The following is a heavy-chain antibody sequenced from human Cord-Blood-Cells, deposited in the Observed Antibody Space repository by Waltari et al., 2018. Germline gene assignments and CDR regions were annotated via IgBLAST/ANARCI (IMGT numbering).Heavy chain of an antibody. CDR2: IYYSGST. V-gene: IGHV4-59*01. D-gene: IGHD6-13*01. Sequence: QVQMQESGPGLVKPSETLSLTCTVSGGSISSYSWSWIRQPPGKGLEWIGYIYYSGSTNYNPSLKSRVTISVDTSKNQFSLKLSSVTAADTAVYYCARGVGIGSSWYYFDYWGQGTLVTVSS. CDR3: ARGVGIGSSWYYFDY. J-gene: IGHJ4*02. CDR1: GGSISSYS.